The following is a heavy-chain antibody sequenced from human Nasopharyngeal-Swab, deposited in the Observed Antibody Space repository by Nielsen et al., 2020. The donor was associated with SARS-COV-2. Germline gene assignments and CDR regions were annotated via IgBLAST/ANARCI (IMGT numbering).Heavy chain of an antibody. CDR1: GYSFPAYD. CDR3: ARGYMGGATTPDY. CDR2: MTPHNDKT. Sequence: ASVKVSCKASGYSFPAYDINWVRQATGQGLEWMGWMTPHNDKTGYAQKFQGRVTMTRDTSISTAYMELSSLRSDDMAVYYCARGYMGGATTPDYWGQGTLVTVSS. J-gene: IGHJ4*02. D-gene: IGHD1-26*01. V-gene: IGHV1-8*01.